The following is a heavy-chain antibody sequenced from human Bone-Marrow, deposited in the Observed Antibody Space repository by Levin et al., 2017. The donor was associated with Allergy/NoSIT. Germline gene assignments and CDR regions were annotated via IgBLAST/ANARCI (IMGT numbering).Heavy chain of an antibody. J-gene: IGHJ4*02. V-gene: IGHV4-59*01. Sequence: SQTLSLPCTVSGGSIRHYYWSWIRQPPGKGLEWIGYIYYGGSTNYSPSLKSRVTIWVDRSKNQVSLRLTSVSAADTAVYYCARGVSGWYAGYWGQGTLVTVSS. CDR2: IYYGGST. CDR1: GGSIRHYY. CDR3: ARGVSGWYAGY. D-gene: IGHD6-19*01.